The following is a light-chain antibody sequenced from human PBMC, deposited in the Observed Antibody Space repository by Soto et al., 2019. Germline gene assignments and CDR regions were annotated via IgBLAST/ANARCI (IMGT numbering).Light chain of an antibody. CDR3: QQSHSSPRT. J-gene: IGKJ1*01. V-gene: IGKV1-39*01. CDR2: AAS. CDR1: QSINTF. Sequence: DIKMTQSPSSLSASVGDRVTISCRASQSINTFLNWYHQKPGKAPNLLIYAASSLQSGVPSRFCGSGSGTDFTLTIRSLQPEDFETYYCQQSHSSPRTFGHGTKVEIK.